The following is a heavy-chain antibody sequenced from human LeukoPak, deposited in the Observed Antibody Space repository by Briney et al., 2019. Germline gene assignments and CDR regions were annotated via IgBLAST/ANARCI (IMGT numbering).Heavy chain of an antibody. Sequence: GGSLRLSCAASGFTFSRYGMHWVRQAPGKGLEWVAVIPYDGSNKYYADSVKGRFTISRDNSKNTLYLQMNSLRAEDTAVYYCAKDRHLRGSGSRYYFDYWGQGTLVTVS. CDR1: GFTFSRYG. CDR3: AKDRHLRGSGSRYYFDY. D-gene: IGHD1-26*01. J-gene: IGHJ4*02. V-gene: IGHV3-30*18. CDR2: IPYDGSNK.